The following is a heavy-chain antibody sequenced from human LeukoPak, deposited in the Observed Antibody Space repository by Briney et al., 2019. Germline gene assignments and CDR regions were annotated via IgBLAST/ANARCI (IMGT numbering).Heavy chain of an antibody. J-gene: IGHJ5*01. CDR1: GFTLSSYA. CDR2: ISRGGDRT. Sequence: GGSRRLSCAASGFTLSSYAMSCVRQATGNRLDCVSAISRGGDRTHYADSVKGRSTISRDISKNTLYLQMSSLRAEDTAVYYCAKDKGSGSFSGNWFDSWGQGTLVAVSS. D-gene: IGHD3-10*01. V-gene: IGHV3-23*01. CDR3: AKDKGSGSFSGNWFDS.